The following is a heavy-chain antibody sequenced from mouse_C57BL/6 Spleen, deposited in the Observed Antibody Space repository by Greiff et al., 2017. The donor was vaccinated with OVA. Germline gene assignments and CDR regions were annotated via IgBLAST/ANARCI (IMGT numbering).Heavy chain of an antibody. Sequence: QVQLQQPGAELVKPGASVKLSCKASGYTFTSYWMHWVKQRPGRGLEWIGRIDPNSGGTKYNEKFKSKATLTVDKPSSTAYMQLSSLTSEDSAVYYCARERIITTVVAPYYAMDYWGQGTSVTVSS. CDR3: ARERIITTVVAPYYAMDY. J-gene: IGHJ4*01. D-gene: IGHD1-1*01. V-gene: IGHV1-72*01. CDR2: IDPNSGGT. CDR1: GYTFTSYW.